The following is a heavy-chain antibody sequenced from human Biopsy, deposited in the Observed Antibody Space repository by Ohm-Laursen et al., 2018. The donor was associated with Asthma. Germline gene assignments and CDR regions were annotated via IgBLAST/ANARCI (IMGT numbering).Heavy chain of an antibody. CDR1: GFTFGDYW. D-gene: IGHD2-21*01. Sequence: SLRLSCTASGFTFGDYWMSWVRQVPGKGLEWVSSITDTSRYIKYADSVKGRFTISRDNSRNTLDLQMNSLRGDDTAVYYCVRWRSGYPDHYSDFWGLGTLVTVSS. V-gene: IGHV3-23*01. CDR2: ITDTSRYI. CDR3: VRWRSGYPDHYSDF. J-gene: IGHJ4*02.